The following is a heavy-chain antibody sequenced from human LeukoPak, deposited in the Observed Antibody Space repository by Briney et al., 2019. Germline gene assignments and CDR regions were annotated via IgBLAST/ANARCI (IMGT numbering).Heavy chain of an antibody. J-gene: IGHJ4*02. CDR1: GFSFSNYG. V-gene: IGHV3-23*01. CDR2: ISRSGDST. Sequence: PGGSLRLSCAASGFSFSNYGMNWVRQAPGKGLEWVSGISRSGDSTYYAASVKGRFTISRDNSKNTLYLQMNSLRAEDTAVYYCAKGQIWISPFDYWGQGTLVTVSS. D-gene: IGHD2-2*03. CDR3: AKGQIWISPFDY.